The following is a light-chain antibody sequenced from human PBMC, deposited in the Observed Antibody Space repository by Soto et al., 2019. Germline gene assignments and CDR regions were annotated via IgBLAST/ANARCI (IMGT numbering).Light chain of an antibody. V-gene: IGKV1-33*01. CDR2: DAS. CDR1: QSISSW. J-gene: IGKJ4*01. Sequence: DIQMTQSPSTLSASVGDRVTITCRASQSISSWLAWYQQKLGRAPKLLIYDASDLETGVPSRFSGSGSGTDFTFTINSLQPEDIATYYCQQYDNLPLTFGGGTKVEIK. CDR3: QQYDNLPLT.